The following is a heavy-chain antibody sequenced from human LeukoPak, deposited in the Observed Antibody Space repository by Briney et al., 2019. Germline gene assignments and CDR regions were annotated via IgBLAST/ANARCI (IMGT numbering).Heavy chain of an antibody. Sequence: SETLSLTCTVSGGSISSSSYYWGWIRQPPGKGLEWIGSIYYSGSTYYNPSLKSRVTISVDTSKNQFSLKLSSVTAADTAVYYCARGCNWNSWFDPWGQGTLVTVSS. V-gene: IGHV4-39*07. CDR2: IYYSGST. D-gene: IGHD1-20*01. CDR1: GGSISSSSYY. J-gene: IGHJ5*02. CDR3: ARGCNWNSWFDP.